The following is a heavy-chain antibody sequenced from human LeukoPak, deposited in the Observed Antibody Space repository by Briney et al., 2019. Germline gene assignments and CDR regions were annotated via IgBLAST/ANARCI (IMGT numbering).Heavy chain of an antibody. CDR2: IYSGGST. J-gene: IGHJ4*02. CDR1: GFTVSSNY. CDR3: ASELH. Sequence: GGSLRLSCAASGFTVSSNYMSWVRQPPGKGLEWVSIIYSGGSTYYAASVKGRFTISVDNSKNTFYLQTNSLRVEDTAVYYCASELHWGQGTLVTVSS. V-gene: IGHV3-66*02. D-gene: IGHD1-26*01.